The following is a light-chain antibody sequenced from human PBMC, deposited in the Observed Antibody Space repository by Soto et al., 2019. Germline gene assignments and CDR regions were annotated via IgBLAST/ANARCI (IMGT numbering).Light chain of an antibody. Sequence: QSVLTQPPSVSGAPGQRVTISCTGSSSNIGARYDVHWYQQLPGTAPKLLIYDDINRPSGVPDRFSGSKSGTSAFLAITGLQAEDEAEYYCQSYDSSLSGVVFGGGTQLTVL. CDR3: QSYDSSLSGVV. V-gene: IGLV1-40*01. J-gene: IGLJ2*01. CDR1: SSNIGARYD. CDR2: DDI.